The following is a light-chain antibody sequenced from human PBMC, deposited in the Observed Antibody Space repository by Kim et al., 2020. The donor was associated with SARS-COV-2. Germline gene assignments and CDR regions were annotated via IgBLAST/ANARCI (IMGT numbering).Light chain of an antibody. CDR2: GTN. Sequence: QSVLTQPPSVSGAPGQRVTISCTGSSSNIGTGYDVHWYQQLPGKAPKVLIYGTNNRPSGFPDRFSGSKSGTSASLAITGLQAEDEADYYCQSFDSSLSAWVFGGGTQLTVL. J-gene: IGLJ3*02. CDR3: QSFDSSLSAWV. V-gene: IGLV1-40*01. CDR1: SSNIGTGYD.